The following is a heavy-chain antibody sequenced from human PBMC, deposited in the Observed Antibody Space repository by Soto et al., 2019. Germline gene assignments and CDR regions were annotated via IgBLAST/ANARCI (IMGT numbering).Heavy chain of an antibody. V-gene: IGHV4-39*01. Sequence: SETLSLTCTVSGVSISSSIYYWGWIRPPPGKGLEWIGSIYYSGSTYYNPSLKSRVTISVDTSKNQFSLKLSSVTAADTAVYYCASPKIAFYNWFDPWGQGTLVTVSS. CDR2: IYYSGST. CDR1: GVSISSSIYY. CDR3: ASPKIAFYNWFDP. D-gene: IGHD3-3*02. J-gene: IGHJ5*02.